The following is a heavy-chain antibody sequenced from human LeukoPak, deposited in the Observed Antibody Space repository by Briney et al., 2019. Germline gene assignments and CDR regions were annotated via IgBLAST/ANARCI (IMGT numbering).Heavy chain of an antibody. Sequence: SETLSLTCTVSGVSISGNYWSWIRQPAGKGLEWIGRIYTSGSTNYNPSLKSRVTMSVDTSKNQFSLKLSSVTAADTAVYYCARDLAAAGTGQNWFDPWGQGTLVTVSS. V-gene: IGHV4-4*07. CDR1: GVSISGNY. D-gene: IGHD6-13*01. CDR3: ARDLAAAGTGQNWFDP. CDR2: IYTSGST. J-gene: IGHJ5*02.